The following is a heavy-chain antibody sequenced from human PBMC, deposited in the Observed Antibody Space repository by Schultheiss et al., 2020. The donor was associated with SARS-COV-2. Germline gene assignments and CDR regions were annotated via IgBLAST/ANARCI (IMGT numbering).Heavy chain of an antibody. Sequence: ASVKVSCKASGYTFSSSGVSWVRQAPGQGLEWMGWISAYNGNTNYAQKLQGRVTMTTDTSTSTAYMELRSLRSDDTAVYYCARCGYCSSTSCYTAIYYYYYMDVWGKGTTVTVSS. CDR1: GYTFSSSG. CDR3: ARCGYCSSTSCYTAIYYYYYMDV. CDR2: ISAYNGNT. J-gene: IGHJ6*03. V-gene: IGHV1-18*01. D-gene: IGHD2-2*02.